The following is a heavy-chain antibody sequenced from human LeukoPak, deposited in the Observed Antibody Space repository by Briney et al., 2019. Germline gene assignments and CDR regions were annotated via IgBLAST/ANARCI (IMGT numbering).Heavy chain of an antibody. CDR2: ISSSSSYI. J-gene: IGHJ5*02. V-gene: IGHV3-21*01. CDR1: GVTFSSYS. D-gene: IGHD3-3*01. Sequence: GGSLRLSCAASGVTFSSYSMNWVRQAPGKGLEWVSSISSSSSYIYYADSVKGRFTISRDNAKNSLYLQMNSLRAEGTAVYYCARDFWSGSNWFDPWGQGTLVTVSS. CDR3: ARDFWSGSNWFDP.